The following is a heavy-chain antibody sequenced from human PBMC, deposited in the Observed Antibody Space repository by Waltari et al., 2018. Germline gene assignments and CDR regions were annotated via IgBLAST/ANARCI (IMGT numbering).Heavy chain of an antibody. Sequence: QLQLQESGPGLVKPSETLSLTCTVSGGSISSSSYYWGWIRQPPGKGLEWIGSIYYSGSTDYNPSLKSRVTISVDTSKNQFSLKLSSVTAADTAVYYCASQYSSSWYPLAYYFDYWGQGTLVTVSS. J-gene: IGHJ4*02. V-gene: IGHV4-39*07. CDR1: GGSISSSSYY. CDR3: ASQYSSSWYPLAYYFDY. D-gene: IGHD6-13*01. CDR2: IYYSGST.